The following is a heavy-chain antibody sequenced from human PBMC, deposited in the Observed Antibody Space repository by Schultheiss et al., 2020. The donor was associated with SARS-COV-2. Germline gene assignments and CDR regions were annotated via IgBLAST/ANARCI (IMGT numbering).Heavy chain of an antibody. Sequence: GESLKISCAASGFTFSSYGMHWVRQAPGKGLEWVASINQDGREKYYVDSVKGRFTISRDNSKNTLYLQMNSLRAEDTAVYYCAKPPRGSYYYYYYMDVWGKGTTVTVSS. J-gene: IGHJ6*03. D-gene: IGHD3-10*01. V-gene: IGHV3-7*03. CDR3: AKPPRGSYYYYYYMDV. CDR1: GFTFSSYG. CDR2: INQDGREK.